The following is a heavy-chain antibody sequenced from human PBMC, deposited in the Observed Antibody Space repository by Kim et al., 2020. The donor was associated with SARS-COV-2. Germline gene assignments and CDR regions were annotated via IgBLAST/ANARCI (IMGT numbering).Heavy chain of an antibody. V-gene: IGHV3-7*01. CDR2: INQHGGES. J-gene: IGHJ4*02. CDR3: AKDWYNLFDY. D-gene: IGHD1-1*01. CDR1: GFTFSTSW. Sequence: GGSLRLSCVASGFTFSTSWMSWVRQAPGKGLEWVANINQHGGESSYVDSVKGRFTISRDNAKNSLYLQMNSLRAEDTAVYYCAKDWYNLFDYWGQGTLGT.